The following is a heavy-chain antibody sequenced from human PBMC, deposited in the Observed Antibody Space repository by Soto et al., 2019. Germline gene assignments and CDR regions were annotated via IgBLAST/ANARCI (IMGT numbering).Heavy chain of an antibody. D-gene: IGHD3-16*01. CDR2: IIGDGLYT. CDR3: EGGILVWGTPNDH. CDR1: GFTFSNYW. V-gene: IGHV3-74*03. Sequence: EVQLVESGGGLVQPGGSLILSCAASGFTFSNYWMVWVRQAPRKGLVWVSRIIGDGLYTTYADSVKGRFTISRDNAKNTVYLKRNSLRVEDRAVYFCEGGILVWGTPNDHWGQGTRVPVSS. J-gene: IGHJ4*02.